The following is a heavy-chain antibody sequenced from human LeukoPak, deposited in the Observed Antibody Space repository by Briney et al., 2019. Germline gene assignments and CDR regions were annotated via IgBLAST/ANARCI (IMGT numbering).Heavy chain of an antibody. CDR1: GYSFSNEW. Sequence: GESLKISFKASGYSFSNEWIGWLRQVPGKGLEWMGIIYPGDSDTRYSPSLQGQVTISADKSINTAFLQWSSLGASDTAIYFCARQRPGYINDAFDIWGQGTRVTVSS. CDR2: IYPGDSDT. CDR3: ARQRPGYINDAFDI. D-gene: IGHD5-24*01. V-gene: IGHV5-51*01. J-gene: IGHJ3*02.